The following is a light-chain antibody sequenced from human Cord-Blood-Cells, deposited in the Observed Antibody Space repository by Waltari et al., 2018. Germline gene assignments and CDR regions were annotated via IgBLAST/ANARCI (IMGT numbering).Light chain of an antibody. CDR1: SLRSYY. J-gene: IGLJ3*02. CDR3: NSRDSSGNHLV. Sequence: SSELTPDPAVSVALGQTVRITCQGDSLRSYYASWYQQKPGQAPVLFIYGKNNRPSGIPDRFSGSSSGNTASLTITGAQAEDEADYYCNSRDSSGNHLVFGGGTKLTVL. V-gene: IGLV3-19*01. CDR2: GKN.